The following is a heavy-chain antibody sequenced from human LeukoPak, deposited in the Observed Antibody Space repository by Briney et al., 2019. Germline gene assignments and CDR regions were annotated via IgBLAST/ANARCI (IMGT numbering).Heavy chain of an antibody. CDR2: ISSSSSYI. Sequence: PGGSLRLSCAASGFTFSSYSMNWVRQAPGKGLEWVSSISSSSSYIYYADSVKGRFTISRDNAKNSLYLQMHSLRAEDTAVYYCARSFIARLDYWGQGTLVTVSS. CDR1: GFTFSSYS. CDR3: ARSFIARLDY. D-gene: IGHD6-6*01. J-gene: IGHJ4*02. V-gene: IGHV3-21*01.